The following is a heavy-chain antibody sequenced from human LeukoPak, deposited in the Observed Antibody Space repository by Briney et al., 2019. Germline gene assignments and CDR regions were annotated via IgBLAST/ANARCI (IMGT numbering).Heavy chain of an antibody. CDR2: IYYSGST. V-gene: IGHV4-59*08. CDR1: GGSISSYY. J-gene: IGHJ3*02. D-gene: IGHD3-10*01. Sequence: SETLSLTCTVSGGSISSYYWSWIRQPPGKGLEWIGYIYYSGSTNYNPSLKSRVTISVDTSKNQFSLKLSSVTAADTAVYYCARHSITMVQGAPDAFDIWGQGTMVTVSS. CDR3: ARHSITMVQGAPDAFDI.